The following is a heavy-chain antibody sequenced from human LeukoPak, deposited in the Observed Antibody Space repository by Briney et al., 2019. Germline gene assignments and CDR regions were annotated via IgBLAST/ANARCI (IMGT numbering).Heavy chain of an antibody. CDR1: GFTFSDYY. Sequence: GGSLRLSCAASGFTFSDYYMTWIRQAPGKGLEWVSYISSSGSTIYYADSVKGRFTISRDNAKNSLYLQMNSLRAEDTAVYYCATHSRPYMVRGVIPAFDIWGQGTMVTVSS. V-gene: IGHV3-11*01. D-gene: IGHD3-10*01. J-gene: IGHJ3*02. CDR2: ISSSGSTI. CDR3: ATHSRPYMVRGVIPAFDI.